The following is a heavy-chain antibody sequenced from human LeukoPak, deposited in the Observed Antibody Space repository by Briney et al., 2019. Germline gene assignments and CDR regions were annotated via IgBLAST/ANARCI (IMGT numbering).Heavy chain of an antibody. CDR1: GGSFSGYY. Sequence: PSETLSLTCAVYGGSFSGYYWSWIRQPPGKGLEWIGEINHSGSTNYNPSLKSRVTISVDTSKNQFSLKLSSVTAADTAVYYCASPYYYDSRDAFDIWGQGTMVTVSS. D-gene: IGHD3-22*01. J-gene: IGHJ3*02. CDR2: INHSGST. V-gene: IGHV4-34*01. CDR3: ASPYYYDSRDAFDI.